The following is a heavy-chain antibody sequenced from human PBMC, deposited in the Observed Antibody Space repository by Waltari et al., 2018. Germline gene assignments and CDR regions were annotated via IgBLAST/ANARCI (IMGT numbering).Heavy chain of an antibody. V-gene: IGHV3-23*03. D-gene: IGHD3-10*01. CDR3: AKGLALGTYKFYFEY. Sequence: EVQLLESGGDLVPPGGPLRLPCDASGFSFRSYFMTWVRPAPGRGLEWVAGITAGGSSTYYADSVKGRYTISRDNSNNALYLQMNTLRAEDTAVYYCAKGLALGTYKFYFEYWGQGTLVTVSS. CDR1: GFSFRSYF. CDR2: ITAGGSST. J-gene: IGHJ4*02.